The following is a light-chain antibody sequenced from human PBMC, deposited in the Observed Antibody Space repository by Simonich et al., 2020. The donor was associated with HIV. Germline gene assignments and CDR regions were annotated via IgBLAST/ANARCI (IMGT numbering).Light chain of an antibody. CDR2: KDS. V-gene: IGLV3-27*01. CDR1: VVAKKY. CDR3: YSATDNSGV. Sequence: SYELTQPSSVSVSPGQTARITCSGDVVAKKYARWFQQKPGQAPILVIYKDSERPSGIPGRFAGSRSGTTVTLTISGAQVEDEADYYCYSATDNSGVFGGGTKLTVL. J-gene: IGLJ3*02.